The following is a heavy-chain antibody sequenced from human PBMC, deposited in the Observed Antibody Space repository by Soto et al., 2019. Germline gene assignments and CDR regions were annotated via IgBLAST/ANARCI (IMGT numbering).Heavy chain of an antibody. CDR2: IYYSGST. V-gene: IGHV4-59*08. D-gene: IGHD6-13*01. J-gene: IGHJ6*02. CDR1: GGSISSYY. CDR3: ARHLSVAADAPSPYYYYYGMDV. Sequence: PSETLTLTCTVSGGSISSYYWSWIRQPPGKGQEWIGNIYYSGSTNYNPSLKSRVTISVDTSKNQFSLKLSSVTAADTAVYYCARHLSVAADAPSPYYYYYGMDVWGQGTTVTFSS.